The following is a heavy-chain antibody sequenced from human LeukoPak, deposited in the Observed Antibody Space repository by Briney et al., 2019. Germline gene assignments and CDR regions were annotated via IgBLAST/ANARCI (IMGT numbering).Heavy chain of an antibody. D-gene: IGHD2-21*02. CDR1: GYTFTSYD. CDR3: ARAWDLAYCGGDCYYSWFDP. CDR2: MNPNSGNT. V-gene: IGHV1-8*01. Sequence: ASVKVSCKASGYTFTSYDINWARQATGQGLEWMGWMNPNSGNTGYAQKFQGRVTMTRNTSISTAYMELSSLRSEDTAVYYCARAWDLAYCGGDCYYSWFDPWGQGTLVTVSS. J-gene: IGHJ5*02.